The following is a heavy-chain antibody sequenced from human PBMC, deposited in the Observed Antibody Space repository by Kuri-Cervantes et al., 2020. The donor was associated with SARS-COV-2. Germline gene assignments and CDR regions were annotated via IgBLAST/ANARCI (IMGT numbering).Heavy chain of an antibody. CDR3: VRGIVGPGYGITGSYLDS. J-gene: IGHJ4*02. Sequence: GESPKISCAASGFTFGASDMNWVRQSPGKGLEWVSYISSGRGSIYYTDAVKGRFTISRDNGKNSLFLQMNSLRAEDTAVYYCVRGIVGPGYGITGSYLDSWGQGVLVTVSS. CDR2: ISSGRGSI. D-gene: IGHD1-20*01. V-gene: IGHV3-48*01. CDR1: GFTFGASD.